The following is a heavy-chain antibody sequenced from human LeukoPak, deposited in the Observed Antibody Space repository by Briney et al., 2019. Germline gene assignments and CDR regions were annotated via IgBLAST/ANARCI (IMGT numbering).Heavy chain of an antibody. CDR2: ISTRDNTI. D-gene: IGHD4-23*01. Sequence: PGGSLRLSCTASGSTFSDYYMSWIRQTPGKGLEWLSYISTRDNTIQYADSVKGRFTISRDNANNSVFLQMNNLRAEDSAIYYCARGARWAYYFDYWGQGSLVTVSS. CDR3: ARGARWAYYFDY. CDR1: GSTFSDYY. J-gene: IGHJ4*02. V-gene: IGHV3-11*01.